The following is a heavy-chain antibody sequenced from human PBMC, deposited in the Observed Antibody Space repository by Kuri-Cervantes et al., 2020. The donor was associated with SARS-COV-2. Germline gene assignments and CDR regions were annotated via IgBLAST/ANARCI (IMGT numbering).Heavy chain of an antibody. D-gene: IGHD3-3*01. CDR2: IYYSGST. CDR3: ARDPSRGVRWSGYPNYFGY. V-gene: IGHV4-30-4*08. CDR1: GGSISSGDYY. J-gene: IGHJ4*02. Sequence: LRLSYTVSGGSISSGDYYWSWIRQPPGKGLEWIGYIYYSGSTYYNPSLKSRVTISVDTSKNQFSLKLSSVTAADTAVYYCARDPSRGVRWSGYPNYFGYWGQGTLVTVSS.